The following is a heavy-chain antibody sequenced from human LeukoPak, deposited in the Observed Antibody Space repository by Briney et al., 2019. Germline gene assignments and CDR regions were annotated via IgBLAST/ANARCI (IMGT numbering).Heavy chain of an antibody. CDR2: IYSGGNT. Sequence: TGGSLRLSCAASGFTVSSNYMSWVRQAPGKGLEWVSVIYSGGNTYYADSVKGRFTISRDNSKNTLHLQMNSLRAEDTAVYCCARHYYYGSGSYNFDYWGQGTLVTVSS. V-gene: IGHV3-53*01. CDR3: ARHYYYGSGSYNFDY. CDR1: GFTVSSNY. J-gene: IGHJ4*02. D-gene: IGHD3-10*01.